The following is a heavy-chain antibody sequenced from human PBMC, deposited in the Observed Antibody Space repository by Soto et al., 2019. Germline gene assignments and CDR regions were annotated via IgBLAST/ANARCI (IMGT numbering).Heavy chain of an antibody. CDR2: INHSGST. J-gene: IGHJ5*02. Sequence: SETLSLTCAVYGGSFNGYYWSWIRQPPGKGLEWIGEINHSGSTNYNPSLKSRVTISVDTSKNQFSLKLSSVTAADTAVYYCAREGITIFGVVIYDWFDPWGQGTLVTVSS. CDR3: AREGITIFGVVIYDWFDP. CDR1: GGSFNGYY. D-gene: IGHD3-3*01. V-gene: IGHV4-34*01.